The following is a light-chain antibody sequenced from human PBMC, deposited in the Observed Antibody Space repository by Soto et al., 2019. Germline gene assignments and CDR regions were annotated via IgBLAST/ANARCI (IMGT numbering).Light chain of an antibody. CDR2: STN. CDR1: SGSVSTSYY. V-gene: IGLV8-61*01. Sequence: QTVVTQEPSFSVSPGGTVTLTCGLSSGSVSTSYYPSWYQQTPGQAPRTLIDSTNTRSSGVPDRFSGSILGNKAALTITGAQADDESDYYCVLYIGSGIGVFGGGTKLTVL. J-gene: IGLJ2*01. CDR3: VLYIGSGIGV.